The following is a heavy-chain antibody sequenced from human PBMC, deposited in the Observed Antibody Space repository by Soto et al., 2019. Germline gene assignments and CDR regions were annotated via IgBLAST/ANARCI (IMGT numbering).Heavy chain of an antibody. J-gene: IGHJ5*02. CDR2: ISSKRYGGTA. V-gene: IGHV3-49*03. Sequence: EVQLVESGGGLVQPGRSLGLSCTASGFTFGDYAMTWFRQAPGKGLEWVGFISSKRYGGTAEYATSVKGRFTISRDDSKSIAYLQMNSLKTEDTAVYFCSRLPPSKYRHSPFDPWGQGTLVIVSS. CDR1: GFTFGDYA. D-gene: IGHD5-12*01. CDR3: SRLPPSKYRHSPFDP.